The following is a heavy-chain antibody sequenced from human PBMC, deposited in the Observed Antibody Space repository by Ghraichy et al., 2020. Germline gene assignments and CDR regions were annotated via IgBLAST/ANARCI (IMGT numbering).Heavy chain of an antibody. CDR3: ARDPVWGSYRGWFDP. CDR1: GYTFTGYY. Sequence: ASVKVSCKASGYTFTGYYMHWVRQAPGQGLEWMGWINPNSGGTNYAQKFQGRVTMTRDTSISTAYMELSRLRSDDTAVYYCARDPVWGSYRGWFDPWGQGTLVTVSS. CDR2: INPNSGGT. V-gene: IGHV1-2*02. J-gene: IGHJ5*02. D-gene: IGHD3-16*02.